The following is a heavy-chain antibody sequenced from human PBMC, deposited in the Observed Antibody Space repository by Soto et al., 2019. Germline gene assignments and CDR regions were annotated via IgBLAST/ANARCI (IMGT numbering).Heavy chain of an antibody. CDR3: AKERAQIVVVVAASIPDY. D-gene: IGHD2-15*01. J-gene: IGHJ4*02. Sequence: EVQLLESGGGLVQPGGSLRLSCAASGFTFSSYAMSWVRQAPGKGLEWVSAISGSGGSTYYADSVKGRFTISRDNSKNTLYLQMNRLRAEDTAVYYCAKERAQIVVVVAASIPDYWGQGTLVTVSS. CDR1: GFTFSSYA. V-gene: IGHV3-23*01. CDR2: ISGSGGST.